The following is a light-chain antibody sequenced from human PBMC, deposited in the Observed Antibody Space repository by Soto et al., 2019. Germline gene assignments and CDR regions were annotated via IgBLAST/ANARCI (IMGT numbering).Light chain of an antibody. CDR3: QQYGSSRT. Sequence: EVVMTQSPATLSVSPGEGATLSCRASQSVSINLAWYQQKPGQAPRLLIYGASSRATGIPDRFSGSGSGTDFTLTISRLEPEDFAVYYCQQYGSSRTFGQGTKVDIK. CDR1: QSVSIN. V-gene: IGKV3-20*01. CDR2: GAS. J-gene: IGKJ1*01.